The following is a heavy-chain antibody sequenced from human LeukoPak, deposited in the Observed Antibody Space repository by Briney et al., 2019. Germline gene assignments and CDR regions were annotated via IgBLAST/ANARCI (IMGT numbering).Heavy chain of an antibody. V-gene: IGHV3-23*01. J-gene: IGHJ3*02. CDR3: AKDPVWAPSDADAFDI. D-gene: IGHD1-26*01. Sequence: PGGSLRLSCAASGFTFSSYAMSWVRQAPGKGLEWVSAISGSGGSTYYADSVKGRFTISRDNSKNTLYLQMNSLRAEDTAVYYCAKDPVWAPSDADAFDIWGQGTMVTVSS. CDR2: ISGSGGST. CDR1: GFTFSSYA.